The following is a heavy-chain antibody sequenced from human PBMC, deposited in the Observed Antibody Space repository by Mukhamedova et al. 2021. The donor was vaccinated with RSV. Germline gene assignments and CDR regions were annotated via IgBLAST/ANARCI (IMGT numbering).Heavy chain of an antibody. J-gene: IGHJ4*02. CDR2: ISYSGSYI. Sequence: GKGLEWVSSISYSGSYIHYADSVKGRFTISRDTAKNSLFLQMDSLRTEDTAVYYCARDSGGYDPNYWGQATLATVSS. CDR3: ARDSGGYDPNY. V-gene: IGHV3-21*01. D-gene: IGHD5-12*01.